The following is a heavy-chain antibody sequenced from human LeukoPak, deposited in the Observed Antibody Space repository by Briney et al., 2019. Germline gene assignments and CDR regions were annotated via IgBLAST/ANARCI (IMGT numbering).Heavy chain of an antibody. CDR3: ARLWGSYLSYFDY. J-gene: IGHJ4*02. CDR2: IYYSGST. CDR1: GGSISSSSYY. Sequence: SETLSLTCTVSGGSISSSSYYWGWIRQPPGKGLEWIGSIYYSGSTYYNPSLKSRVTIPVDTSKNQFSLKLSSVTAADTAVYYCARLWGSYLSYFDYWGQGTLVTVSS. D-gene: IGHD3-16*01. V-gene: IGHV4-39*01.